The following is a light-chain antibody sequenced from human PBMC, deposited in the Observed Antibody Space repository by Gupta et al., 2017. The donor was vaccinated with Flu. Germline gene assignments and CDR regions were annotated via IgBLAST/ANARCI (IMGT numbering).Light chain of an antibody. Sequence: GTLSLSPGERATLSCRASQSVSSSYLNWYQQKPGQAPRLLIYGASSRATGIPDRFSGSGSGTDFTLTISRLEPEDFALYYCQQDGSSLITFGGGTKVEIK. V-gene: IGKV3-20*01. J-gene: IGKJ4*01. CDR2: GAS. CDR1: QSVSSSY. CDR3: QQDGSSLIT.